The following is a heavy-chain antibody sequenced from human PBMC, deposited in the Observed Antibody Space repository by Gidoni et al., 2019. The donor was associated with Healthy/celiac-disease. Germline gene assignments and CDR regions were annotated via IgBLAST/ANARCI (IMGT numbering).Heavy chain of an antibody. CDR3: AKDMGLQNLRYYYYGMDV. D-gene: IGHD1-1*01. J-gene: IGHJ6*02. CDR2: ISWNSGSI. CDR1: GFTFDDYA. Sequence: EVQLVESGGGLVQPGRSLRLSCAASGFTFDDYAMHWVRQAPGKGLEWVSGISWNSGSIGYADSVKGRFTISRDNAKNSLYLQMNSLRAEDTALYYCAKDMGLQNLRYYYYGMDVWGQGTTVTVSS. V-gene: IGHV3-9*01.